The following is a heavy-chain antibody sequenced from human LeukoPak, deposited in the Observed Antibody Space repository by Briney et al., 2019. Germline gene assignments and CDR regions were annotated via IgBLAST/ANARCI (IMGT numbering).Heavy chain of an antibody. Sequence: SETLSLTCTVSGASISGNYWIWIRQPAGKGPECIGRIHSSGRTNYNPSLASRVTMSVDTSKNQFSLNLSSVIAADTAVYYCGRGLYGGGDYWGQGILVTVSP. CDR3: GRGLYGGGDY. V-gene: IGHV4-4*07. J-gene: IGHJ4*02. CDR1: GASISGNY. D-gene: IGHD3-10*01. CDR2: IHSSGRT.